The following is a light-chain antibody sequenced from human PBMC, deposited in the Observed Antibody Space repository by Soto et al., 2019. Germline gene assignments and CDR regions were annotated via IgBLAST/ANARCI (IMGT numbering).Light chain of an antibody. J-gene: IGLJ2*01. V-gene: IGLV2-8*01. CDR1: SSDVGGYNY. CDR2: EVS. Sequence: AASGSPGQAVTISCTGTSSDVGGYNYVSWYQQHPGKAPKLMIYEVSKRPSGVPDRFSGSKSGNTASLTVSGLQAEDEADYYCSSYAGSNNFVFGGGTKVTVL. CDR3: SSYAGSNNFV.